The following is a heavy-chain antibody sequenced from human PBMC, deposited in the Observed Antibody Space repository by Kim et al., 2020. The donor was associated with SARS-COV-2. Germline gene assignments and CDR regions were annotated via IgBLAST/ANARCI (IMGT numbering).Heavy chain of an antibody. CDR1: GFTFSSYA. J-gene: IGHJ4*02. CDR2: ISAGGDRT. D-gene: IGHD6-13*01. V-gene: IGHV3-23*01. CDR3: AKAGQRLVLGYSDY. Sequence: GGSLRLSCTVSGFTFSSYAMTWVRQAPGKGLEWVSSISAGGDRTYYADSVKGRFTISRDNSKNTLYLQISTLSAEDTALYYCAKAGQRLVLGYSDYWVQG.